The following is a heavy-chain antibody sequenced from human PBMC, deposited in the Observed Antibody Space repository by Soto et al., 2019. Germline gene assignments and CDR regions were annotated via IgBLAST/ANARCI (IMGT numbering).Heavy chain of an antibody. CDR2: IYYSGST. D-gene: IGHD1-26*01. CDR3: ARASAVWELLGFDY. CDR1: GGSISSSSYY. J-gene: IGHJ4*02. V-gene: IGHV4-39*01. Sequence: SETLSLTCTVSGGSISSSSYYWGWIRQPPGKGLEWIGSIYYSGSTYYNPSLKSRVTISVDTSKNQFSLKLSSVTAADTAVYYCARASAVWELLGFDYWGQGTLVTVSS.